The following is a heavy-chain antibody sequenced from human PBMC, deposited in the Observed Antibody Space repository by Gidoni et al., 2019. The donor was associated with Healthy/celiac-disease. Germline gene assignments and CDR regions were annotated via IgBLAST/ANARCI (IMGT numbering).Heavy chain of an antibody. J-gene: IGHJ6*02. V-gene: IGHV3-23*01. CDR3: AKWFFQFSSSLLYGMDV. D-gene: IGHD6-13*01. CDR2: ISGSGDST. CDR1: GFTFSSYA. Sequence: EVQLLESGGGLVQPGGSLRLSCAASGFTFSSYAMSWVRQAPGKGLEWVSGISGSGDSTDHEDSVKGRFTNSRDNSKNTLYLQMNSLRAEDTAVYYCAKWFFQFSSSLLYGMDVWGQGTTVTVSS.